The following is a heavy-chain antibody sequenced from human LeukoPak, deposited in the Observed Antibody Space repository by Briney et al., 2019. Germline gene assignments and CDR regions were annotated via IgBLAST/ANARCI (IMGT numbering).Heavy chain of an antibody. J-gene: IGHJ4*02. V-gene: IGHV3-74*01. CDR3: ARAVVVSAIPSD. CDR2: INSDGSIT. Sequence: PGGSLRLSCRASGFAFSNYWMHWVRQAPGKGLMWVSRINSDGSITSYADSVKGRFTISRDNAKNTLYLQMNSLRAEDTAVYYCARAVVVSAIPSDWGQGTLVTVSS. D-gene: IGHD2-15*01. CDR1: GFAFSNYW.